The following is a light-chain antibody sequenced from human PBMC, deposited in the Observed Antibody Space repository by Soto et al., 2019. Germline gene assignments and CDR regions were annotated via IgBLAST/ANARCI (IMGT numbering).Light chain of an antibody. CDR1: SSNIGAGYD. CDR3: QSYDSSLGVV. J-gene: IGLJ2*01. V-gene: IGLV1-40*01. Sequence: QSVLTQPPSVSGAPGQRVTISCTGSSSNIGAGYDVHWYQQLPGTAPKILIYGNINRPSGVPDRFSGSKSGTSASLAITGLQAEDEADYYCQSYDSSLGVVFGGGTKVTVL. CDR2: GNI.